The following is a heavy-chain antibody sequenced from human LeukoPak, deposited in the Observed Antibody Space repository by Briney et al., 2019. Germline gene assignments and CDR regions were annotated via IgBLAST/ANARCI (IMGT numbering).Heavy chain of an antibody. CDR1: GGSISSYY. V-gene: IGHV4-59*12. CDR2: IYYSGST. J-gene: IGHJ4*02. Sequence: KSSETLSLTCTVSGGSISSYYWSWIRQPPGKGLEWIGYIYYSGSTNYNPSLKSRVTISVDTSKNQFSLKLSSVTAADTAVYYCARGGRTVLDYWGQGTLVTVSS. D-gene: IGHD4-11*01. CDR3: ARGGRTVLDY.